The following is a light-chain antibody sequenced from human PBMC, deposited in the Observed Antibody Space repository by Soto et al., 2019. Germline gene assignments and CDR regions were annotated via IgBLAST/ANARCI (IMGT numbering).Light chain of an antibody. V-gene: IGLV2-11*01. CDR3: CSYAGSYSYV. CDR2: DVT. Sequence: QSVLTQPRSVSGSPGQSVTISCTGTSSDVGGYNFVSWYQQHPGKAPKLMIYDVTKRPSGVPHRFSGSKSGNTASLTISGLQAEDEADYYCCSYAGSYSYVFGTGTKLTVL. CDR1: SSDVGGYNF. J-gene: IGLJ1*01.